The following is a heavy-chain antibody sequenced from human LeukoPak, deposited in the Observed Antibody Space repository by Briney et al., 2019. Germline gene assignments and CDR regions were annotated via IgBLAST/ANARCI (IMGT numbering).Heavy chain of an antibody. CDR2: INHSGST. J-gene: IGHJ4*02. Sequence: SETLSLTCAVYGGSFSGYYWSWIRQPPGKGLEWIGEINHSGSTNYSPSLKSRVTISVDTSKNQFSLKLSSVTAADTAVYYCARGSLNSSGYYYYFDYWGQGTLVTVSS. CDR3: ARGSLNSSGYYYYFDY. V-gene: IGHV4-34*01. D-gene: IGHD3-22*01. CDR1: GGSFSGYY.